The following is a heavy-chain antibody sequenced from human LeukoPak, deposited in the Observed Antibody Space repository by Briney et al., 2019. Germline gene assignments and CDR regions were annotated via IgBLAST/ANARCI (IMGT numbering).Heavy chain of an antibody. CDR2: IIPIFGTA. Sequence: GASVKVSCKASGYTLTSYGISLVRQAPGQGLEWMGRIIPIFGTANYAQKFQGRVTITTDDSTSTAYMELSSLRSEDTAVYYCARDLSYLRYPSFDYWGQGTLVTVSS. CDR3: ARDLSYLRYPSFDY. D-gene: IGHD2/OR15-2a*01. J-gene: IGHJ4*02. V-gene: IGHV1-69*05. CDR1: GYTLTSYG.